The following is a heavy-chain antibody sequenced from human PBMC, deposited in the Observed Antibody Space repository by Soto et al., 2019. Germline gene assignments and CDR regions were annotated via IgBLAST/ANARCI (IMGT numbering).Heavy chain of an antibody. J-gene: IGHJ6*03. CDR2: IIPSIGTA. CDR3: AAMEATIRENYYYYYMDV. Sequence: SLKVSCKASGGTFSSYAISWVRQAPGQGLEWMGGIIPSIGTANYAQKFQERVTITRDESTSTAYMELSSLRSEDTAVYYCAAMEATIRENYYYYYMDVWGKGTTVIVSS. CDR1: GGTFSSYA. D-gene: IGHD5-12*01. V-gene: IGHV1-69*05.